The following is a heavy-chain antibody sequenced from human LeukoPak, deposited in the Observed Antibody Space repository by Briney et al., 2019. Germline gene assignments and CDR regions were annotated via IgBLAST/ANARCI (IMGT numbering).Heavy chain of an antibody. CDR2: IRYDGTNT. Sequence: GGSLRLSCAASGFSFSDYDMHWVRQAPGKGLEWVTFIRYDGTNTYADSVKGRFTISRDNAKNSLYLQMNSLRPEDTAVYYCARENSGSYYQFDCWGQGTLVTVSS. V-gene: IGHV3-30*02. J-gene: IGHJ4*02. CDR3: ARENSGSYYQFDC. D-gene: IGHD1-26*01. CDR1: GFSFSDYD.